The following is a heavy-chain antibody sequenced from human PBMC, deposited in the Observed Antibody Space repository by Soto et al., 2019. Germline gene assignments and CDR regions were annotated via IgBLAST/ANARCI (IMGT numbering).Heavy chain of an antibody. Sequence: DEQLVESGGGLVQPGGSVRLSCAASGFSFRGFEMNWVRQAPGKGLEWLSYITASSTVTYYADSVKGRFTISRDNSKNSLFLHMNSLRADDTAIYYCARDRGGYSFFDCWGQGALVTVSS. V-gene: IGHV3-48*03. D-gene: IGHD3-16*01. CDR1: GFSFRGFE. CDR2: ITASSTVT. CDR3: ARDRGGYSFFDC. J-gene: IGHJ4*02.